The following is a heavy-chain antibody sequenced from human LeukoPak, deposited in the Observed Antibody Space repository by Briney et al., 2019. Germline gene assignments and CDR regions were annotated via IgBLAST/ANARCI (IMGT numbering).Heavy chain of an antibody. V-gene: IGHV4-39*01. Sequence: SETLSLTCTVSGGSISSSSYYWGWIRQPPGKGLEWIGSIYYSGSTYYNPSLKSRVTISVDTSKNQFSLKLSSVTAADTAVYYCARRNWHFDYWGQGTLATVSS. CDR2: IYYSGST. D-gene: IGHD1-20*01. CDR3: ARRNWHFDY. CDR1: GGSISSSSYY. J-gene: IGHJ4*02.